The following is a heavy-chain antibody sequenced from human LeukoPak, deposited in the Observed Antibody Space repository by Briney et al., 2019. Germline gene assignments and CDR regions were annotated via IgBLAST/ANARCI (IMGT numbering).Heavy chain of an antibody. CDR3: ARDRASDY. CDR2: IYYSGST. V-gene: IGHV4-59*01. CDR1: GGSISSYY. D-gene: IGHD3-16*01. J-gene: IGHJ4*02. Sequence: PSETLSLTCTVSGGSISSYYWSWIRQPPGKGLEWIGYIYYSGSTNYNPSLKSRVTISVDTSKNQFSLKLSSVTAADTAVYYCARDRASDYWGQGTLVTVPS.